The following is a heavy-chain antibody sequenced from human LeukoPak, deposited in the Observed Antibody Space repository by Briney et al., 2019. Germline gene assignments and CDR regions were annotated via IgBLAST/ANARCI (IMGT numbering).Heavy chain of an antibody. D-gene: IGHD6-6*01. CDR1: GYTFTSYG. Sequence: ASVKVSCKASGYTFTSYGISWVRQAPGQGLEWMGWISAYNGNTNYAQKLQGRVTMTTDTSTSTAYMELRSLRSDDTAVYYCARDRPQYSYNWFDPWGQGTLVTVSS. J-gene: IGHJ5*02. CDR3: ARDRPQYSYNWFDP. CDR2: ISAYNGNT. V-gene: IGHV1-18*01.